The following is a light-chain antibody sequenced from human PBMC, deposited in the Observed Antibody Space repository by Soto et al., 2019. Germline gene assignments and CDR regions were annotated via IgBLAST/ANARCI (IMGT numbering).Light chain of an antibody. Sequence: EIVMTQSPATLSVSPGERATPSCRASQSVSSNLAWHQQKPGQAPRILMYDASTRATGIPARFSGSGSGTDFTLTISRLEPEDFAVYYCQQYGSSGTFGQGTKVDIK. V-gene: IGKV3-15*01. CDR2: DAS. CDR3: QQYGSSGT. CDR1: QSVSSN. J-gene: IGKJ1*01.